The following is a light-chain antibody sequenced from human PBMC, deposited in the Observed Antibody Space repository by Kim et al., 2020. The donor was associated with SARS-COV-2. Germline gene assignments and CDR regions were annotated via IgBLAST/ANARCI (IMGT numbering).Light chain of an antibody. CDR2: DVS. Sequence: QSALTQPPSTSGSPGQSVTISCTGTSSDIGNYNYVSWYQQHPGKAPKLMTYDVSKRPSGVPDRFSGSKSGNTASLTVSGLQAEDEADYYCISYADTGNLVFGGGTQLTVL. CDR1: SSDIGNYNY. V-gene: IGLV2-8*01. J-gene: IGLJ3*02. CDR3: ISYADTGNLV.